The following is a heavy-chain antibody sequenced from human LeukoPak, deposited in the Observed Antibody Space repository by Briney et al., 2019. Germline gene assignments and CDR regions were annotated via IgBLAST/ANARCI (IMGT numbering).Heavy chain of an antibody. J-gene: IGHJ5*02. CDR3: ARVVAFMGSPNNWFDP. V-gene: IGHV4-38-2*02. D-gene: IGHD3-10*01. CDR2: IYHSGST. Sequence: SETLSLTCTVSGYSISSGYYWGWIRQPPGKGLEWIGSIYHSGSTYYNPSLKSRVTISVDTSKNQFSLRLSSVTAADTAVYYCARVVAFMGSPNNWFDPWGQGTLVTVSS. CDR1: GYSISSGYY.